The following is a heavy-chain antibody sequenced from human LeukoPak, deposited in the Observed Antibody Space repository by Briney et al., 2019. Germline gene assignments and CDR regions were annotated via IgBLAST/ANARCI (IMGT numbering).Heavy chain of an antibody. J-gene: IGHJ4*02. D-gene: IGHD3-22*01. V-gene: IGHV4-31*03. CDR1: GGSISSGGYS. Sequence: PSQTLSLTCTVSGGSISSGGYSWSWIRQHPGKGLEWIGYIYYSGSTYYNPSLKSRVTISVDTSKNQFSLKLSSVTAADTAVYYCARHGKNYYDSSGIGDFDYWGQGTLVTVSS. CDR3: ARHGKNYYDSSGIGDFDY. CDR2: IYYSGST.